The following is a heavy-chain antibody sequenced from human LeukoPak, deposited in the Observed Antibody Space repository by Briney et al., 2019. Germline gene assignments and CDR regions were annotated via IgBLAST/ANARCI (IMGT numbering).Heavy chain of an antibody. CDR3: ATDESNSFFF. CDR2: ISGSGDIT. CDR1: GFTFSAYV. D-gene: IGHD2/OR15-2a*01. Sequence: GGSLRLSCAASGFTFSAYVMSWVRQAPGKELEWVSSISGSGDITYYADSVKGRFTISRDNSRNTLHLQMNSLRAEDTAVYYCATDESNSFFFWGQGTLVTVSS. V-gene: IGHV3-23*01. J-gene: IGHJ4*02.